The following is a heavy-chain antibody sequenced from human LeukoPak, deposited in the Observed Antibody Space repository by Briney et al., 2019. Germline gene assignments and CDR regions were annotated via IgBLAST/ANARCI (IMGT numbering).Heavy chain of an antibody. J-gene: IGHJ5*02. CDR3: AGGDYYGSGSARRHWFDP. CDR2: IEQHGNER. D-gene: IGHD3-10*01. Sequence: GGSLRLSCSASGFTFSSYCTNWVRQAPGKGLEWVANIEQHGNERYYMDSVKGRFTISRDNAKNSLYLEMNSPRAEDTAVYYCAGGDYYGSGSARRHWFDPWGQGTLVTVSS. CDR1: GFTFSSYC. V-gene: IGHV3-7*04.